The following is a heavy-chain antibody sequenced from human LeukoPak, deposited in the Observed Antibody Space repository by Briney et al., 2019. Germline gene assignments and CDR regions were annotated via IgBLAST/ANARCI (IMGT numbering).Heavy chain of an antibody. J-gene: IGHJ4*02. Sequence: GESLKISCQAFGYRFSAYWIGWVRQMPGKGLEWMGITYPGDSDTRYSPSFQGQVTISADKSINTAYLQWSSLKASDTAMYYCARRRSGDFDYWGQGTLVTVSS. CDR2: TYPGDSDT. V-gene: IGHV5-51*01. D-gene: IGHD6-19*01. CDR1: GYRFSAYW. CDR3: ARRRSGDFDY.